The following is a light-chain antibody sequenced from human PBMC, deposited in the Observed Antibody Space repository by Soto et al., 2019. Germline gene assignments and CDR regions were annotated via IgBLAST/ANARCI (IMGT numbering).Light chain of an antibody. CDR2: EVS. J-gene: IGLJ2*01. CDR1: SSDVGGYNY. Sequence: QSALSQPPSASGSPGQSVTISCTGTSSDVGGYNYVSWYQQHPGKAHKLMIYEVSKRPSGVPDRFSGSKSGNTASLTVSGLQPEDDSNYYCSSYAGSNNVVFGGGTKLTVL. CDR3: SSYAGSNNVV. V-gene: IGLV2-8*01.